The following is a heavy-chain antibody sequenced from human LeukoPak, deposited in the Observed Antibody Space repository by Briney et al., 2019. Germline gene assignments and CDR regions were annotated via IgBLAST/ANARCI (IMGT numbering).Heavy chain of an antibody. D-gene: IGHD3-3*01. CDR3: ARENLEAFDY. CDR2: LYYSGST. J-gene: IGHJ4*02. CDR1: GGSISSSTFY. V-gene: IGHV4-39*07. Sequence: SETLSLTCTVSGGSISSSTFYWGWIRQPPGKGLEWIGSLYYSGSTYYNPSLKSRVTISVDTSKNQFSLKLSSVTAADTAVYYCARENLEAFDYWGQGTLVTVSS.